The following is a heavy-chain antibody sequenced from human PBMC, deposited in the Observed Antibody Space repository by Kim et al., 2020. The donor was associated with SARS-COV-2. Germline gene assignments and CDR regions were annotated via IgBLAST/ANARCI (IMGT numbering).Heavy chain of an antibody. J-gene: IGHJ5*02. D-gene: IGHD5-12*01. Sequence: ASVKVSCKASGYTFTAYDINWVRQATGQGLEWMGWMNPKSGNTGYAQKFQGRVTMTRDTSISTAYMELSSLRSEDTAVYFCVRHRSGYNDNCFDPWGQGTLFTVS. CDR1: GYTFTAYD. CDR2: MNPKSGNT. V-gene: IGHV1-8*02. CDR3: VRHRSGYNDNCFDP.